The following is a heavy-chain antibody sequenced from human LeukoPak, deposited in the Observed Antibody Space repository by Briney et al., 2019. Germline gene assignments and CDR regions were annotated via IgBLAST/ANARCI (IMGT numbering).Heavy chain of an antibody. Sequence: TGGSLRLSCAASGFTFDDYAMHWVRQVPGKGLEWVSGIYWNSNSVAYADSVKGRFTISRDNAKNSLYLQMNSLRAEDTALYYCAKDKSRSAWYLLDSWGQGTLVTVSS. CDR1: GFTFDDYA. CDR2: IYWNSNSV. D-gene: IGHD6-19*01. CDR3: AKDKSRSAWYLLDS. V-gene: IGHV3-9*01. J-gene: IGHJ4*02.